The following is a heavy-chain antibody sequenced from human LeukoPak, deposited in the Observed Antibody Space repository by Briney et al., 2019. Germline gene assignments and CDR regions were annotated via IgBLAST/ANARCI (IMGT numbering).Heavy chain of an antibody. CDR1: GFTVSSNY. CDR2: IYSGGST. CDR3: ARVYPGMNWYFDL. D-gene: IGHD1-14*01. J-gene: IGHJ2*01. V-gene: IGHV3-53*04. Sequence: PGGSLRLSCAASGFTVSSNYMSWVRQAPGKGLEWVSVIYSGGSTYYADSVKGRFTISRHNSKNTLYLQMNSLRAEDTAVYYCARVYPGMNWYFDLWGRGTLVTVSS.